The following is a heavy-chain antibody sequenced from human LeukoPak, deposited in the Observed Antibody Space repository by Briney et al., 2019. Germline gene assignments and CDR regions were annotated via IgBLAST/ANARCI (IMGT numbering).Heavy chain of an antibody. J-gene: IGHJ4*02. V-gene: IGHV3-23*01. CDR1: GFTFSSYA. D-gene: IGHD2-15*01. Sequence: GGPLRLSCAASGFTFSSYAMSWVHQAPGKGLEWVSAISGSGGSTYYADSVKGRFTISRDNSKNTLYLQMNSLRAEDTAVYYCAKDPGDIVVVVAATYFDYWGQGTLVTVSS. CDR3: AKDPGDIVVVVAATYFDY. CDR2: ISGSGGST.